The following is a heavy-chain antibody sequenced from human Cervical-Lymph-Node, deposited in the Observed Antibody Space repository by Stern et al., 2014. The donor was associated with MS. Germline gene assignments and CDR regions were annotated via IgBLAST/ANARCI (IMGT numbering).Heavy chain of an antibody. CDR1: GFPFSGYA. D-gene: IGHD3-22*01. J-gene: IGHJ4*02. V-gene: IGHV3-30*04. Sequence: VQLVESGGGVVQPGRSLRLSCAASGFPFSGYAMPWVRQSPGQGLEWVAVISYDGSKIQFADSVKGRIIISRDNSKNTLYLQMDSLKVEDTAMYYCARDPYYYDGSAYPLFDYWGQGTRVTVSS. CDR2: ISYDGSKI. CDR3: ARDPYYYDGSAYPLFDY.